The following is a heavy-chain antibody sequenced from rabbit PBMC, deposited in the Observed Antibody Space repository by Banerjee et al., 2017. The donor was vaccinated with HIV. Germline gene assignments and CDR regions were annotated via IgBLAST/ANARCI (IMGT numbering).Heavy chain of an antibody. Sequence: QLKETGGGLVQPGGSLTLSCKASGFDLTNDYMTWVRQAPGKGLEWIGYIDPVFGSTYYANWVNGRFTISSHNAQNTLYLQLNSLTAADTATYFCVRDGVYVSGWGQTFNLWGPGTLVTVS. J-gene: IGHJ4*01. V-gene: IGHV1S7*01. D-gene: IGHD4-1*01. CDR1: GFDLTNDY. CDR2: IDPVFGST. CDR3: VRDGVYVSGWGQTFNL.